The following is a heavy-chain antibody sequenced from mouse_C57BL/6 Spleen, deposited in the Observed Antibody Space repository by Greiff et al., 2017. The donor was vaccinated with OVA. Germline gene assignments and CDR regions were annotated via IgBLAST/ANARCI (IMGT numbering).Heavy chain of an antibody. D-gene: IGHD4-1*01. Sequence: QVQLQQPGAELVRPGSSVKLSCKASGYTFTSYWMHWVKQRPIQGLEWIGNIDPSDSETHYNQKFKDKATLTVDKSSSTAYMQLSSLTSEDSAVYYGARSPSGTGYAMDYWGQGTSVTVSS. CDR1: GYTFTSYW. CDR2: IDPSDSET. CDR3: ARSPSGTGYAMDY. V-gene: IGHV1-52*01. J-gene: IGHJ4*01.